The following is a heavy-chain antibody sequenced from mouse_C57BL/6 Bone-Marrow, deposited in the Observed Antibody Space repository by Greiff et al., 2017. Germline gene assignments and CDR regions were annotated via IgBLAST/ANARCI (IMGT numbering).Heavy chain of an antibody. CDR1: GFTFSDYY. D-gene: IGHD2-4*01. V-gene: IGHV5-12*01. Sequence: EVQVVESGGGLVQPGGSLKLSCAASGFTFSDYYMYWVRQTPEKRLEWVAYISNGGGSTYYPDTVKGRFTISRDNAKNTLYLQMSRLKSEDTAMYYCARRHYDYDLGDYWGQGTSVTVSS. J-gene: IGHJ4*01. CDR3: ARRHYDYDLGDY. CDR2: ISNGGGST.